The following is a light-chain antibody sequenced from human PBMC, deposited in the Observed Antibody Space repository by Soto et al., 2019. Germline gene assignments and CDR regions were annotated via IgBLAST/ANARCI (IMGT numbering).Light chain of an antibody. CDR1: QGIRND. CDR3: HHYTRA. CDR2: AAS. Sequence: AIQMTQSPSSLSASVGDRVTITCRASQGIRNDLGWYQQKPGKAPKLLIYAASSLQSGVPSRFSGSGSGTDFTLTISSLQPEDFATYYCHHYTRAFGQGTKVEIK. J-gene: IGKJ1*01. V-gene: IGKV1-6*01.